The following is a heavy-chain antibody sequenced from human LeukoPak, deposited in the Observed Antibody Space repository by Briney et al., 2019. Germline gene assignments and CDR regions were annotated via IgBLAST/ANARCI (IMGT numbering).Heavy chain of an antibody. CDR1: GGSISSSSYY. J-gene: IGHJ4*02. Sequence: SETLSLTCTVSGGSISSSSYYWGWIRQPPGKGLEWIGSIYYSGSTYYNPSLKSRVTISVDTSKNQFSLKLSSVTAADTAVYYCAKTLNMVRGVTTDYWGQGTLVTVSS. V-gene: IGHV4-39*07. CDR3: AKTLNMVRGVTTDY. CDR2: IYYSGST. D-gene: IGHD3-10*01.